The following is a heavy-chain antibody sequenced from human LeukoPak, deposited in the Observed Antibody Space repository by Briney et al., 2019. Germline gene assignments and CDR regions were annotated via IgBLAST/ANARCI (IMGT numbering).Heavy chain of an antibody. Sequence: GGSLRLSCAASGFXFSSYWMYWVRQAPGKGLVWVSRINSDGSSTSHADSVKGRFTISRDNAKNTLYLRMNSLRAEDTAVYYCAREGGYSHAFDYWGQGTLVTVSS. CDR3: AREGGYSHAFDY. D-gene: IGHD3-22*01. CDR1: GFXFSSYW. J-gene: IGHJ4*02. CDR2: INSDGSST. V-gene: IGHV3-74*01.